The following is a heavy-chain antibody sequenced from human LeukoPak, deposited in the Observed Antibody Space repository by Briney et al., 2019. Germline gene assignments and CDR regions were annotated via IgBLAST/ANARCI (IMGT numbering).Heavy chain of an antibody. J-gene: IGHJ4*02. V-gene: IGHV3-23*01. D-gene: IGHD6-13*01. Sequence: GGSLRLSCAASGFTFSSYAMSWVRQAPGKGLEWVSAISGSGGSTYYADSVKGRFTISRDNSKNTLYLQMNSLRAEDTAVYYCTKGYSSSWYSSNGYWGQGTLVTVSS. CDR1: GFTFSSYA. CDR3: TKGYSSSWYSSNGY. CDR2: ISGSGGST.